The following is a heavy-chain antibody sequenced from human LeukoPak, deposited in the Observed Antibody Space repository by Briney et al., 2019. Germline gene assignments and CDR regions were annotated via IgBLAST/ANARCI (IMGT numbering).Heavy chain of an antibody. Sequence: GGSLRLSCAASGFTFDDYAMHWVRQAPGKGLEWVSGISWYSGSIAYADSVKGRFTISRDNAKNSLFLQMNSLRAEDTAVYYCARDLTYYYDSSGYWGAFDIWGQGTMVTVSS. J-gene: IGHJ3*02. CDR2: ISWYSGSI. V-gene: IGHV3-9*01. CDR1: GFTFDDYA. D-gene: IGHD3-22*01. CDR3: ARDLTYYYDSSGYWGAFDI.